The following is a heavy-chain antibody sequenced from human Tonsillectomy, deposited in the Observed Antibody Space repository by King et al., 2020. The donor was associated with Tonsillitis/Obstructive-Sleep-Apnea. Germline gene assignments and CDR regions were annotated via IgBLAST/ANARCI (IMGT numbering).Heavy chain of an antibody. Sequence: VQLVESGGGVVQPGRSLRLSCAASGFTFSTYAMHWVRQAPGKGLEWVALISYDGSSKYYAESVKGRFTISRDNSKNTLYLQMNSLRAEDTAVYYCAVVPNTPGPTGGWTWFVPWGPRALGTVS. J-gene: IGHJ5*02. CDR3: AVVPNTPGPTGGWTWFVP. D-gene: IGHD1-1*01. CDR1: GFTFSTYA. V-gene: IGHV3-30*04. CDR2: ISYDGSSK.